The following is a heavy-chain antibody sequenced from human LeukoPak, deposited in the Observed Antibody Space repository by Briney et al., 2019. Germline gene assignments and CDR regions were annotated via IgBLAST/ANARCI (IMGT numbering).Heavy chain of an antibody. CDR3: GSNIVRGVRDY. J-gene: IGHJ4*02. CDR2: INHSGST. CDR1: GGSFSGYY. Sequence: SETLSLTCAVYGGSFSGYYWSWIRQPPGKGLEWIGEINHSGSTNYNPSLKSRVTISVDTSKNQFSLKLSSGTAADPAVYYCGSNIVRGVRDYWGQGTLVPVSS. V-gene: IGHV4-34*01. D-gene: IGHD3-10*01.